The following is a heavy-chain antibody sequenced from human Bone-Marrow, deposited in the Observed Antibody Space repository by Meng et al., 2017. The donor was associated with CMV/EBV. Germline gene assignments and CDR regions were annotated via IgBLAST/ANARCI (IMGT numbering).Heavy chain of an antibody. Sequence: GGSLRLSCAVSGFSFSNYALSWVRQAPGKGLEWVGFIRSKAYGGTTEYAASVKGRFTISRDDSKSIAYLQMNSLKTEDTAVYYCTRDRAARRSRYYGMDVWGQGTTVTVSS. J-gene: IGHJ6*02. CDR1: GFSFSNYA. CDR3: TRDRAARRSRYYGMDV. D-gene: IGHD6-6*01. CDR2: IRSKAYGGTT. V-gene: IGHV3-49*04.